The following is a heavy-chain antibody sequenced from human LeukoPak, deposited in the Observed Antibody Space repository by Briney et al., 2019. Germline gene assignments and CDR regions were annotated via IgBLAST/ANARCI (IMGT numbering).Heavy chain of an antibody. CDR2: IYYSGST. CDR1: GGSISSSSYY. Sequence: SETLSLTCTVSGGSISSSSYYWGWIRQPPGKGLEWIGSIYYSGSTYYNSSLKSRVTISVDTSKNQFSLKLNSVTAADTAIYYCARRTQRRITIFGVVIRDYWGQGTLVTVSS. J-gene: IGHJ4*02. V-gene: IGHV4-39*01. D-gene: IGHD3-3*01. CDR3: ARRTQRRITIFGVVIRDY.